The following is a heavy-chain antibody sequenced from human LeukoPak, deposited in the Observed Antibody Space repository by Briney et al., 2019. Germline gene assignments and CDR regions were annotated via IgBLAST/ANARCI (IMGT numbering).Heavy chain of an antibody. CDR1: GGSFSNYY. Sequence: SETLSLTCAVYGGSFSNYYWSWIRQPPGKGLEWIGEINHSGSTNYNPSLKSRVTISVDTSKNQFSLKLTSVTAADTAVYYCARGYYGSGSYYTPTRPYYYYYYMDVWGQGTTVPISS. J-gene: IGHJ6*03. V-gene: IGHV4-34*01. CDR3: ARGYYGSGSYYTPTRPYYYYYYMDV. D-gene: IGHD3-10*01. CDR2: INHSGST.